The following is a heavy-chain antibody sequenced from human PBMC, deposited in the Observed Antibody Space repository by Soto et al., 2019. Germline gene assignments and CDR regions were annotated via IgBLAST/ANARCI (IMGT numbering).Heavy chain of an antibody. J-gene: IGHJ4*02. Sequence: QVQLVGSGGGVVQPGRSLRLSCAASGFTSSRYGMHWVRQAPGKGLEWVTLISYDESNKYYIDSVRGRFTISRDNSKNAMYLQMSSLCTEETSVYYCAKAVRQRDYSPDSGQYRPSFFDGWHQGSLVCVS. CDR3: AKAVRQRDYSPDSGQYRPSFFDG. V-gene: IGHV3-30*18. CDR2: ISYDESNK. D-gene: IGHD1-26*01. CDR1: GFTSSRYG.